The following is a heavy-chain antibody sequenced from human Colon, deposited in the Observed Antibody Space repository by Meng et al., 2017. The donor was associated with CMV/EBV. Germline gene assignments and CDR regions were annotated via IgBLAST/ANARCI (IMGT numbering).Heavy chain of an antibody. D-gene: IGHD4-17*01. CDR3: ARRGFGDYSYYFDH. Sequence: GGSLRLSCAASGFTFNTYAMTWVRQTPGKGLEWVSTINTSGGRAYYADSVKGRFTISRDNSKSTLFLQMDSLRAEDTAIFYCARRGFGDYSYYFDHWGQGILVTVSS. J-gene: IGHJ4*02. CDR2: INTSGGRA. V-gene: IGHV3-23*01. CDR1: GFTFNTYA.